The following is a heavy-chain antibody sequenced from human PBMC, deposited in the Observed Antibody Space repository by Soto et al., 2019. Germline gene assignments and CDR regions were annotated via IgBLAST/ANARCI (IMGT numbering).Heavy chain of an antibody. CDR3: ARGRAIAVAGNPRYYGMDV. D-gene: IGHD6-19*01. Sequence: QVQLQESGPGLVKPSQTLSLTCTVSGGSISSGGYYWSWIRQHPGKGLEWIGYIYYSGSTYYNPSLKSRVTISVDTSKNQFSLKLSSVTAADTAVYYCARGRAIAVAGNPRYYGMDVWGQGTTVTVSS. CDR1: GGSISSGGYY. CDR2: IYYSGST. J-gene: IGHJ6*02. V-gene: IGHV4-31*03.